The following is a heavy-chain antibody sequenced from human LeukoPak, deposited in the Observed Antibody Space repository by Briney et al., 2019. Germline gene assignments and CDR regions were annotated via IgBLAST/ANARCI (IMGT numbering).Heavy chain of an antibody. D-gene: IGHD5-18*01. J-gene: IGHJ4*02. CDR2: IIPIFGTA. CDR1: GGTFSSYA. CDR3: AKGTWIQPYYFDY. V-gene: IGHV1-69*13. Sequence: SVKVSCKASGGTFSSYAISWVRQAPGQGLEWMGGIIPIFGTANYAQKFQGRVTITADESTSTAYMELSSLRSEDTAVYYCAKGTWIQPYYFDYWGQGTLVTVSS.